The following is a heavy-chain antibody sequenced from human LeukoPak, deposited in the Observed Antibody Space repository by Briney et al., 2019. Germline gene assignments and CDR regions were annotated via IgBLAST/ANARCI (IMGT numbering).Heavy chain of an antibody. CDR3: ARDAAGGGFDY. CDR2: IHYSGSS. CDR1: GASISGSSHY. J-gene: IGHJ4*02. V-gene: IGHV4-39*07. Sequence: SETLSLTCTVSGASISGSSHYWGWIRQPPGKGLEWIGSIHYSGSSYYNPSFKSRVTMSVDTSKIQFSLKLSAVTAADTAVYYCARDAAGGGFDYWGQGTLVTASS. D-gene: IGHD2-15*01.